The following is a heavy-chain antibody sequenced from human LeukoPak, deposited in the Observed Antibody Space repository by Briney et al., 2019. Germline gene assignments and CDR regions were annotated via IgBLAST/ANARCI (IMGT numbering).Heavy chain of an antibody. J-gene: IGHJ4*02. CDR1: GFTFSSYG. Sequence: GRSLRLSCAASGFTFSSYGMHWVRQAPGKGLEWVAVISYDGSNKYYADSVKGRFTISRDNSKNTLYLQMNSLRAEDTAVYYCAKSAAITMIVVVEIDYRGQGTLVTVSS. CDR3: AKSAAITMIVVVEIDY. D-gene: IGHD3-22*01. V-gene: IGHV3-30*18. CDR2: ISYDGSNK.